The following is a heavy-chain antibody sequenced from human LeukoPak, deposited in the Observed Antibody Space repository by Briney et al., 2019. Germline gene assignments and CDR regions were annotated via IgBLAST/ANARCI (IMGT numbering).Heavy chain of an antibody. CDR1: GYTFTSYY. J-gene: IGHJ5*02. CDR2: INPSGGST. CDR3: ARDQSEKTGTTEIWFDP. D-gene: IGHD1-1*01. V-gene: IGHV1-46*01. Sequence: ASVKVSCKASGYTFTSYYMHWVRQAPGQGLEWMGIINPSGGSTSYAQKFQGRVTMTRDTSTSTVYMELSSLRSEDTAVYYCARDQSEKTGTTEIWFDPWGQGTLVTVSS.